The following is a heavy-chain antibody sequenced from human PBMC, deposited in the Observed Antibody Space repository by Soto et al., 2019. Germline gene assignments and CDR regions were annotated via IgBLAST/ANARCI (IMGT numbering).Heavy chain of an antibody. CDR1: GYIFTDYW. CDR3: ARSGSYFEWFDP. J-gene: IGHJ5*02. D-gene: IGHD1-26*01. CDR2: IYTGDSDT. V-gene: IGHV5-51*01. Sequence: PGESLKISCKGSGYIFTDYWIGWVRQMPGKGLEWMGIIYTGDSDTRYSPSFQGQVTISVDNSINTAYLQWNSLKASDTAMYYCARSGSYFEWFDPWGQGTLVTVSS.